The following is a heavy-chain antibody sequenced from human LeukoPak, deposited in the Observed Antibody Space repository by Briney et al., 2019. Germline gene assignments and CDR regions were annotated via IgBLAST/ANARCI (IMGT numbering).Heavy chain of an antibody. V-gene: IGHV4-59*13. D-gene: IGHD2-2*01. CDR3: ARNGRVYCSSTSCYGGGYYFDY. CDR1: GGSISSYY. Sequence: SETLSLTCTASGGSISSYYWSWIRQPPGKGLEWIGYIYYSGSTNYNPSLKSRVTISVDTSKNQFSLKLSSVTAADTAVYYCARNGRVYCSSTSCYGGGYYFDYWGQGTLVTVSS. J-gene: IGHJ4*02. CDR2: IYYSGST.